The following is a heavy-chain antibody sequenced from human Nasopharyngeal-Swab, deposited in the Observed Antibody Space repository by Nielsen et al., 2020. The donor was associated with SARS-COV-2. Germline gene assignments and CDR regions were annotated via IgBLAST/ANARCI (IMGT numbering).Heavy chain of an antibody. J-gene: IGHJ6*02. Sequence: SETLSLTCTVSGGSVSSGSYYWSWIRQPPGKGLEWIGYMYCSGSTNYNPSLKSRVTISVDTSKNQFSLKLSSVTAADTAVYYCARDIGAAALAPWRGYYGMDVWGQGTTVTVSS. CDR1: GGSVSSGSYY. D-gene: IGHD3-10*01. CDR3: ARDIGAAALAPWRGYYGMDV. V-gene: IGHV4-61*01. CDR2: MYCSGST.